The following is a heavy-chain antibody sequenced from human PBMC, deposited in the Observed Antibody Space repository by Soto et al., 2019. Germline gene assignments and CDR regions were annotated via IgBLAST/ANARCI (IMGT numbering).Heavy chain of an antibody. Sequence: SETLSLTCAFSGDSINSSDWWSWVRQPPGKGLEWIGEIHPGGSTNYNAALKSRLSISVDKSKNQFSLKLSSVTAADTAVYYCASSPEYYYDSSGYYYLYYWGQGTLVTVS. CDR2: IHPGGST. D-gene: IGHD3-22*01. V-gene: IGHV4-4*02. J-gene: IGHJ4*02. CDR3: ASSPEYYYDSSGYYYLYY. CDR1: GDSINSSDW.